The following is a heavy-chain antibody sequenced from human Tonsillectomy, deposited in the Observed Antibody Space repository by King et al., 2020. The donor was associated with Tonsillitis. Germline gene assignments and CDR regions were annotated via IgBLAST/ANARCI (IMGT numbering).Heavy chain of an antibody. D-gene: IGHD1-26*01. J-gene: IGHJ4*02. Sequence: MQLVESGPEVKKPGTSVKVSCKASGFTFTSSAVQWVRQARGQRLEWIGWIVVGSGNTNYAQKFQERVTITRDMSTSTAYMELSSLRSEDTAVYYCAAARATGESILFDYWGQGTLVTVSS. CDR1: GFTFTSSA. CDR3: AAARATGESILFDY. CDR2: IVVGSGNT. V-gene: IGHV1-58*01.